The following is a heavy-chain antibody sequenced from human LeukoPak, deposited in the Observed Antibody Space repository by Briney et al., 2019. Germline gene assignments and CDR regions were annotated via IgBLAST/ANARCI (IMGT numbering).Heavy chain of an antibody. D-gene: IGHD3-22*01. CDR1: GGSISSYY. CDR3: ARGDSSGYYPDY. J-gene: IGHJ4*02. V-gene: IGHV4-59*01. CDR2: IYYSGST. Sequence: SETLSLTCTVSGGSISSYYWSWIRQPPGKGLEWIGYIYYSGSTNYNPPLKSRVTISVDTSKNQFSLKLSSVTAADTAVYYCARGDSSGYYPDYWGQGTLVTVSS.